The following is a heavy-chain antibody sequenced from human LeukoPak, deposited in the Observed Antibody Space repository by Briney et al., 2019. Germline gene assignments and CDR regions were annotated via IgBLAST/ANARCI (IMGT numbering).Heavy chain of an antibody. D-gene: IGHD2-2*01. Sequence: GASVKVSCKVSGYTLTELSMHWVRQAPGKGLEWMGGFDSEDGETIYAQKFQGRVTMTEDTSTDTAYMELSSLRSEDTAVYYCATDSGTSCYQGRLCYYYGIDVWGQGTTVTVSS. V-gene: IGHV1-24*01. CDR2: FDSEDGET. J-gene: IGHJ6*02. CDR1: GYTLTELS. CDR3: ATDSGTSCYQGRLCYYYGIDV.